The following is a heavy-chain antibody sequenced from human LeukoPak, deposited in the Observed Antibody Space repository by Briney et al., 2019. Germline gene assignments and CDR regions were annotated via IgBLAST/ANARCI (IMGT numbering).Heavy chain of an antibody. V-gene: IGHV3-23*01. D-gene: IGHD6-13*01. CDR2: ISGSGAGT. CDR3: AKVNNIAAAGTFDY. J-gene: IGHJ4*02. Sequence: PGGSLRLSCAASGFTFSSYAMSWARQAPGKGLEWVSVISGSGAGTYYADSVKGRFTISRDNSKNTLYLQMNSPRAEDTALYYCAKVNNIAAAGTFDYWGQGTLVTVSS. CDR1: GFTFSSYA.